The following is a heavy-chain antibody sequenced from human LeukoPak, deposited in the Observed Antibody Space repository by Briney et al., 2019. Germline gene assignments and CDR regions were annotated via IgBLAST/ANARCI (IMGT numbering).Heavy chain of an antibody. V-gene: IGHV1-69*13. CDR1: GGTFSSYA. J-gene: IGHJ5*02. CDR2: IIPIFGTA. D-gene: IGHD2-2*01. Sequence: ASVKVSCKASGGTFSSYAISWVRQAPGQGLEWMGGIIPIFGTANYAQKFQGRVTITADEFTSTAYMELSSLRSEDTAVYYCARLFTPRYCSTTSCYWKGWFDPWGQGTLVTVSS. CDR3: ARLFTPRYCSTTSCYWKGWFDP.